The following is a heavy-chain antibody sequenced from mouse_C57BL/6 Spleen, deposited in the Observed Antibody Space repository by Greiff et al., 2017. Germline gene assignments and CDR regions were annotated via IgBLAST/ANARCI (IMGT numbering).Heavy chain of an antibody. CDR2: IWSDGST. J-gene: IGHJ2*01. CDR3: ARHGSSGYYFDY. Sequence: VQLQQPGPGLVAPSQSLSITCTVSGFSLTSYGVHWVRQPPGKGLAWLVVIWSDGSTTYNSALKSRLSISKVNAKSQVFLKMNSLQADDTAMYYSARHGSSGYYFDYWGQGTTLTVSS. V-gene: IGHV2-6-1*01. CDR1: GFSLTSYG. D-gene: IGHD3-2*02.